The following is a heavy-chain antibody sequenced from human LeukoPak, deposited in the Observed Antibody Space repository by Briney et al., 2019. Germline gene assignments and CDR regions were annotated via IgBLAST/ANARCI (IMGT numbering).Heavy chain of an antibody. Sequence: ASVKVSCKASGYTXTGYYMHWVRQAPGQGLDWMGWINAYSGGTNYAQKFQGRVTMTRDTSISTAYMELSRLRFDDTAVYYCARVEEKSVPTYWSFDVWGRGTLVTVSS. CDR3: ARVEEKSVPTYWSFDV. CDR1: GYTXTGYY. D-gene: IGHD2-2*01. CDR2: INAYSGGT. V-gene: IGHV1-2*02. J-gene: IGHJ2*01.